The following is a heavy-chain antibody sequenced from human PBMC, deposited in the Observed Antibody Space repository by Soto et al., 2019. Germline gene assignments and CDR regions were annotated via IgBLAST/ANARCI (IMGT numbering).Heavy chain of an antibody. D-gene: IGHD6-6*01. CDR1: GDTFTSYD. V-gene: IGHV1-8*01. Sequence: ASVKVSCKASGDTFTSYDINWVRQATGQGLEWMGWINPNGGSTGYAQKFQGRVTMTRDTSMSTVYMELSSLRSEDTAVYYCARTDSSSSIDYWGQGTLVTVSS. CDR2: INPNGGST. J-gene: IGHJ4*02. CDR3: ARTDSSSSIDY.